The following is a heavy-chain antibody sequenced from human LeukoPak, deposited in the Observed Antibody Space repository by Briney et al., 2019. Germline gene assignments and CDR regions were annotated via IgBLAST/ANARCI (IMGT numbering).Heavy chain of an antibody. CDR2: IFYSGRT. Sequence: SETLSLTCTVSGGSISSSNYYWGWIRQPPGKGLEWIGSIFYSGRTYYNLSLKSRVTISVDTSKNQFSLKVSSVTAADTAVYYCARVEYSRQVDYWGQGTLVTVSS. V-gene: IGHV4-39*07. J-gene: IGHJ4*02. D-gene: IGHD6-6*01. CDR3: ARVEYSRQVDY. CDR1: GGSISSSNYY.